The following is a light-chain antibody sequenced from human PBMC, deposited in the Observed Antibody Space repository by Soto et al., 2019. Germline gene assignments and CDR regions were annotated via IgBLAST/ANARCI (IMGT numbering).Light chain of an antibody. V-gene: IGKV1-33*01. CDR2: DAS. CDR3: QQYDILPIT. Sequence: DIQITQSPSTLSASFGYRVTITCRSSQNVNKWLAWFQQKPGKAPKLLIYDASSLETGVPSRFSGSGSGTDFTFTISSLQPEDIAAYYCQQYDILPITFGQGTRLEI. J-gene: IGKJ5*01. CDR1: QNVNKW.